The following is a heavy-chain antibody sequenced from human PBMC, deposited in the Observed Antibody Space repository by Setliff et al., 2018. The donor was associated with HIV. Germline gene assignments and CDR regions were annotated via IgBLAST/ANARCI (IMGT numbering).Heavy chain of an antibody. CDR3: ARVLGYFDY. CDR2: IIPILGIA. J-gene: IGHJ4*02. CDR1: GGTFSSYA. Sequence: SVKVSCKASGGTFSSYAISWVRQAPGQGLEWMGGIIPILGIANYAQKVQGRVPSTSDESTSTAYMELSRLRSEDTAVYYCARVLGYFDYWGQGTLVTVSS. D-gene: IGHD1-26*01. V-gene: IGHV1-69*10.